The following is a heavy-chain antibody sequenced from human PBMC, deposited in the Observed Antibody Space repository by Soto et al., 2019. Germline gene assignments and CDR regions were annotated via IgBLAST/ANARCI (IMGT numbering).Heavy chain of an antibody. CDR3: ARGNGDYDSSGYYYDF. D-gene: IGHD3-22*01. J-gene: IGHJ4*02. CDR1: GFTFSSYW. V-gene: IGHV3-74*01. Sequence: GGSLRLSCAASGFTFSSYWMHWVRQAPGKGLEWVSRINSDGSSTNYADSVKGRFTISRDNDKNTLYLQMNSLRAEDTAVYYCARGNGDYDSSGYYYDFWGQGTLVTVSS. CDR2: INSDGSST.